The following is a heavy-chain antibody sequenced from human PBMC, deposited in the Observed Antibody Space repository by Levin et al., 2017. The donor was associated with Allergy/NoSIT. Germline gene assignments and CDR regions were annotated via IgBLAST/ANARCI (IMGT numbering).Heavy chain of an antibody. J-gene: IGHJ3*02. CDR3: ARVRYYSSGGEDAFDI. CDR1: GFTFSSYS. D-gene: IGHD3-10*01. CDR2: ISSSSSYI. Sequence: PGGFLRLSCAASGFTFSSYSMNWVRQAPGKGLEWVSSISSSSSYIYYADSVKGRFTISRDNAKNSLYLQMNSLRAEDTAVYYCARVRYYSSGGEDAFDIWGQGTMVTVSS. V-gene: IGHV3-21*01.